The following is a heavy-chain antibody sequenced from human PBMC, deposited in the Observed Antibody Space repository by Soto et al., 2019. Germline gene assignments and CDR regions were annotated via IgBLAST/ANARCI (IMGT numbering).Heavy chain of an antibody. CDR1: GGSVSSSNYS. D-gene: IGHD1-1*01. J-gene: IGHJ4*02. CDR2: IYYSGSA. CDR3: ARERTGDPTFFDY. V-gene: IGHV4-61*01. Sequence: SETLSLTCTVSGGSVSSSNYSWSWIRQPPGKGLEWLGYIYYSGSASYNPSLKSRITVSVDTSKNQFSLKLSSVTAADTAVYYCARERTGDPTFFDYWGQGTLVTVS.